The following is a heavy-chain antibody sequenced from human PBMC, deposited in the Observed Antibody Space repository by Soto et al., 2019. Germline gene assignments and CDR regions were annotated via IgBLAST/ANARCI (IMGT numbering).Heavy chain of an antibody. CDR1: GGSISSGDYY. CDR3: PSRHSSPYFDY. Sequence: SETLSLTCTVSGGSISSGDYYWSWIRQPPGKGLEWIGSIYYSVSTYYNPSLKSRVTISVDTSKNQFSLKLNSVTAADTAVYYCPSRHSSPYFDYWGQGTLVSVSS. V-gene: IGHV4-30-4*01. J-gene: IGHJ4*02. D-gene: IGHD6-13*01. CDR2: IYYSVST.